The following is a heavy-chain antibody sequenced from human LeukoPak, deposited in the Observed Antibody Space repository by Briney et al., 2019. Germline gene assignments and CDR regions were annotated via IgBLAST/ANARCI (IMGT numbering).Heavy chain of an antibody. CDR1: GFTFSSYA. CDR3: ARDSMGKGGSFDY. Sequence: PGGSLRPSCAASGFTFSSYAMSWVRQAPGKGLEWVSAISGSGGSTYYADSVKGRFTISRDNSKNTLYLQMNSLKAEDMAVYYCARDSMGKGGSFDYWGQGTLVTVSS. V-gene: IGHV3-23*01. D-gene: IGHD3-16*01. J-gene: IGHJ4*02. CDR2: ISGSGGST.